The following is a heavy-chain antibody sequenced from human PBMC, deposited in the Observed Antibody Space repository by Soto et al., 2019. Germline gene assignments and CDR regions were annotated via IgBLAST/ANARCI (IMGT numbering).Heavy chain of an antibody. CDR1: GYTFTSYG. CDR2: ISAHNGNT. Sequence: QVHLVQSGAEVKKPGASVKVSCKASGYTFTSYGITWVRQAPGQGLEWMGWISAHNGNTDYAQKLQGRVIVTRDTSTSTAYMELSILRSDDTAVYYCARGRYGDYWGQGALVTVSS. J-gene: IGHJ4*02. CDR3: ARGRYGDY. V-gene: IGHV1-18*01. D-gene: IGHD1-1*01.